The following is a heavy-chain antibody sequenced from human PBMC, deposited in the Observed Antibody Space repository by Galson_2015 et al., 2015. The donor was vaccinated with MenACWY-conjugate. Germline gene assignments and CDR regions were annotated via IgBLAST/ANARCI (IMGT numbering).Heavy chain of an antibody. CDR2: TYDSGST. V-gene: IGHV4-59*08. CDR1: GGSFSGNY. CDR3: ARGELQYFD. J-gene: IGHJ4*01. D-gene: IGHD3-9*01. Sequence: ETLSLTCDVHGGSFSGNYWSWIRQSPEKGLEWIGYTYDSGSTTYNPSLTSRVTISVDRSKRQFSLKLSSVTAADTAVYYCARGELQYFD.